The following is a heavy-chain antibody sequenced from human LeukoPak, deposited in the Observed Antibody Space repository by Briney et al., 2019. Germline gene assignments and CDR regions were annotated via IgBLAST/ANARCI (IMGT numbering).Heavy chain of an antibody. CDR1: GGSISSGDYY. D-gene: IGHD6-13*01. CDR3: AREDRVVGYSPDY. Sequence: SETLSLTCTVSGGSISSGDYYWSWIRQPPGKGLEWIGYIYYSGSTYYNPSLKSRVTISVDTSKNQFSLKLSSVTAADTAVYYCAREDRVVGYSPDYWGQGTLVTVSS. J-gene: IGHJ4*02. V-gene: IGHV4-30-4*01. CDR2: IYYSGST.